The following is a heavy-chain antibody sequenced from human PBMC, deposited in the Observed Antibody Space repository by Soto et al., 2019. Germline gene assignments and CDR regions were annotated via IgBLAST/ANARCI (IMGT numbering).Heavy chain of an antibody. Sequence: QVQLVQSGAEVKKPGASVKVSCKASGYTFTGYYMHWVRQAPGQGFEWMGWINPNSGGTNYAQKFQGRVTMTRATSISKVYMELSRLRSDDTAVYYCAGNWNDGDDYFDYWGQGTLVTVSS. CDR1: GYTFTGYY. J-gene: IGHJ4*02. CDR2: INPNSGGT. V-gene: IGHV1-2*02. D-gene: IGHD1-1*01. CDR3: AGNWNDGDDYFDY.